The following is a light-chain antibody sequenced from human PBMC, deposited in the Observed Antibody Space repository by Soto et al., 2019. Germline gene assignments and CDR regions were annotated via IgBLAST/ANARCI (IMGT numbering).Light chain of an antibody. CDR3: TSFASRDTLV. J-gene: IGLJ1*01. CDR1: SSDVGGYKY. Sequence: QSALTQPASVSGSPGQSITISCTGTSSDVGGYKYVSWYQQHPGKAPKVMIYEVSNRPSGVSDRFSGSKSGNTASLTISGLQAEDEADYYCTSFASRDTLVFGSGTKVTVL. V-gene: IGLV2-14*01. CDR2: EVS.